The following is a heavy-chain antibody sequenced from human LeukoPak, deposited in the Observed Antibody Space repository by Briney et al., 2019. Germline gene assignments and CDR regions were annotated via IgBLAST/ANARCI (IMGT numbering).Heavy chain of an antibody. CDR2: FYNSGRS. CDR3: TRGAGWLIDY. D-gene: IGHD3-16*01. Sequence: PSETLSLTCTVSDDSISDYYRGWIRQPPGKGLEWLGYFYNSGRSTYNPSLKSRVTISADTSKNHFSLKLNSVTTADTAVYYCTRGAGWLIDYWGQGILVTVSS. J-gene: IGHJ4*02. CDR1: DDSISDYY. V-gene: IGHV4-59*01.